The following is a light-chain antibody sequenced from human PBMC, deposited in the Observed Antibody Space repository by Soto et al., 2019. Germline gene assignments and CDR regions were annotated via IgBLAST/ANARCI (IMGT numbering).Light chain of an antibody. CDR3: QQRSNWPRT. V-gene: IGKV3D-20*02. J-gene: IGKJ1*01. CDR1: QSVSATY. Sequence: EFLLTPSPCTLSLSPGERATLSCRASQSVSATYLAWYQQKPGQAPRLLIYAASSRATGVPDRFSGSGSGTDFTLTISSLEPEDLAVYFCQQRSNWPRTFGQGTKV. CDR2: AAS.